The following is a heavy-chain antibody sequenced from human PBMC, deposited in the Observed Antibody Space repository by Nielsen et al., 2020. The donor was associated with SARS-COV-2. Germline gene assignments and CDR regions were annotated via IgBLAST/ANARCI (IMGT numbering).Heavy chain of an antibody. Sequence: GESLKISCVASGFVFKDSTIHWVRQASGKGLEWVGRIRNKANIYGTAYGPSVRGRFTISRDDSQNTAYLQMNFLSTDDTAVYYCVRRQHLVGAVDSWGQGTLVTVSS. V-gene: IGHV3-73*01. D-gene: IGHD6-6*01. CDR3: VRRQHLVGAVDS. CDR2: IRNKANIYGT. J-gene: IGHJ4*02. CDR1: GFVFKDST.